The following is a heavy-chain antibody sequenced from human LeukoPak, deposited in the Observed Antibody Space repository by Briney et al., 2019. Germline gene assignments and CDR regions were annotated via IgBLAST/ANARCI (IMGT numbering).Heavy chain of an antibody. J-gene: IGHJ5*02. CDR1: GGSISSSNYY. CDR3: ARQIYGDYGNWFDP. V-gene: IGHV4-39*01. CDR2: IYYSGST. Sequence: SETLSLTCTVSGGSISSSNYYWGWIRQPPGKGLEWIGSIYYSGSTYYNPSLKSRVTISVDTSKNQFSLKLSSVTAADTAVYCCARQIYGDYGNWFDPWGQGTLVTVSS. D-gene: IGHD4-17*01.